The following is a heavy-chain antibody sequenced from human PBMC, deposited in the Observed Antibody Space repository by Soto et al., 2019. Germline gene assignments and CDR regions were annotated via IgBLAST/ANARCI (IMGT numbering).Heavy chain of an antibody. D-gene: IGHD3-10*01. J-gene: IGHJ6*02. Sequence: SVKVSCKASGGTFSSYAISWVRQAPGQGLEWMGGIIPIFGTANYAQKFQGRVTITADESTSTAYMELSSLRSDDTAVYYCARDETPLYYYGSGSYSGYYGMDVWGQGTTVTVSS. CDR3: ARDETPLYYYGSGSYSGYYGMDV. CDR1: GGTFSSYA. CDR2: IIPIFGTA. V-gene: IGHV1-69*13.